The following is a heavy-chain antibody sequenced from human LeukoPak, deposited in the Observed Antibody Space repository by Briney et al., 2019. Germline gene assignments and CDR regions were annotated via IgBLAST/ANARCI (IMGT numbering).Heavy chain of an antibody. D-gene: IGHD3-22*01. J-gene: IGHJ4*02. Sequence: SETLSLTCTVSGGSISSSSSYWGWIRQPPGKGLEWIGSIFYGGSTYYNPSLKSRITISVDTSKNHFSLELSSVTAADTAVYYCASTPQHYYDSSGYYLDWGEGTLVTVSS. V-gene: IGHV4-39*02. CDR3: ASTPQHYYDSSGYYLD. CDR2: IFYGGST. CDR1: GGSISSSSSY.